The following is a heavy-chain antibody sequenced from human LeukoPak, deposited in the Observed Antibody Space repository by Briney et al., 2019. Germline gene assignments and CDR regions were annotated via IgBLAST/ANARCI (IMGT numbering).Heavy chain of an antibody. CDR2: IYYSGST. Sequence: SETLSLTCTVPGGSISSSSHYWGWIRQPPGKGLEWVGSIYYSGSTYYNPPLKSRVTISVDTSKNQFSLKLSSVTAADTAVYFCARTYIVGPTRHFDYWGQGTLVTVSS. CDR3: ARTYIVGPTRHFDY. V-gene: IGHV4-39*01. J-gene: IGHJ4*02. CDR1: GGSISSSSHY. D-gene: IGHD1-26*01.